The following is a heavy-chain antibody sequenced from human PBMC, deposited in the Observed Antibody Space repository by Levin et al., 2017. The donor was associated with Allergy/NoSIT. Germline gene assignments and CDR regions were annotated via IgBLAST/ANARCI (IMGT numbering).Heavy chain of an antibody. J-gene: IGHJ4*02. CDR2: ISYDGSNK. V-gene: IGHV3-30*18. Sequence: LSLTCAASGFTFSSYGMHWVRQAPGKGLEWVAVISYDGSNKYYADSVKGRFTISRDNSKNTLYLQMNSLRAEDTAVYYCAKTEDSSSWYEAPTGYWGQGTLVTVSS. D-gene: IGHD6-13*01. CDR3: AKTEDSSSWYEAPTGY. CDR1: GFTFSSYG.